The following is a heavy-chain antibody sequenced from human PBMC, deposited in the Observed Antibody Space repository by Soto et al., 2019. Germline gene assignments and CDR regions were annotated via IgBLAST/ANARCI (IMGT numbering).Heavy chain of an antibody. CDR2: IYYSGST. V-gene: IGHV4-31*03. Sequence: TLSLTCTVPVGSSSSGGYYWSWILQHPGKGLEWIGYIYYSGSTYYNPSLKSRVTISVDTSKNQFSLKLSSVTAADTAVYYCARSGYYYGSGKRDNYFDYWGQGTLVTVSS. CDR1: VGSSSSGGYY. J-gene: IGHJ4*02. D-gene: IGHD3-10*01. CDR3: ARSGYYYGSGKRDNYFDY.